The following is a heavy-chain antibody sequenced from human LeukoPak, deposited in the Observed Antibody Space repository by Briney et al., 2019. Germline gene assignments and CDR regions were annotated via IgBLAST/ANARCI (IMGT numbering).Heavy chain of an antibody. Sequence: GGSLRLSCAASGFTFSAYWMTWVRQAPGKALEWVSNIKQDGSEQFYLESVKGRFTISRDNAENSLHLQMTSLRVEDTAIYYCASGTGWLIDYWGQGTLVTVSS. J-gene: IGHJ4*02. CDR3: ASGTGWLIDY. CDR2: IKQDGSEQ. CDR1: GFTFSAYW. D-gene: IGHD1-7*01. V-gene: IGHV3-7*01.